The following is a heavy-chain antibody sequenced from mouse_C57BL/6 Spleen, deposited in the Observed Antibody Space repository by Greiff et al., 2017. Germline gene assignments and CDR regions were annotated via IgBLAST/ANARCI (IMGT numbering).Heavy chain of an antibody. D-gene: IGHD1-1*01. CDR2: IYPGDGDT. J-gene: IGHJ4*01. CDR3: ARKNYYGSSDYYAMDY. Sequence: VQLQQSGPELVKPGASVKISCKASGYAFSSSWMNWVKQRPGKGLEWIGRIYPGDGDTNYNGKFKGKATLTADKSSSTAYMQLSSLTSEDSAVYFCARKNYYGSSDYYAMDYWGQGTSVTVSS. V-gene: IGHV1-82*01. CDR1: GYAFSSSW.